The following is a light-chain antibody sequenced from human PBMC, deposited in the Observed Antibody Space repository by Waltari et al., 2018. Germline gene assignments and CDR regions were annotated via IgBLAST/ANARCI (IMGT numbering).Light chain of an antibody. CDR2: GGF. J-gene: IGKJ4*01. CDR1: QSVSNY. Sequence: EIVLTQSPATLSLSPGERATLSCRASQSVSNYLVWYQQKPGQAPRLLIYGGFNRASGIPARFSGSGSGTDFTLSISSLEPEDSAVYYCQQRSNWPLTLGGGTRVEIK. CDR3: QQRSNWPLT. V-gene: IGKV3-11*01.